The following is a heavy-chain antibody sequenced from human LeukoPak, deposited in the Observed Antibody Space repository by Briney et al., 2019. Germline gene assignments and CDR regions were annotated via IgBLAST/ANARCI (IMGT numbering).Heavy chain of an antibody. CDR2: ISGSGGST. D-gene: IGHD6-13*01. V-gene: IGHV3-23*01. CDR3: AKEHSSSYYYYYGMGV. Sequence: GGSLRLSCAASGFTFSSYAMSWVRQAPGKGLEWVSAISGSGGSTYYADSVKGRFTISRDNSKNTLYLQMNSLRAEDTAPYYCAKEHSSSYYYYYGMGVWGQGTTVTVSS. CDR1: GFTFSSYA. J-gene: IGHJ6*02.